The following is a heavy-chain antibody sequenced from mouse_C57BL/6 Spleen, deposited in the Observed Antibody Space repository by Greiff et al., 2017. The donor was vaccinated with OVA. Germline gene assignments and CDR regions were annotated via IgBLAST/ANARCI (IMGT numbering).Heavy chain of an antibody. V-gene: IGHV7-3*01. CDR3: ASQIYYDGSSPLAMDY. CDR2: IRNKANGYTT. Sequence: EVKLVESGGGLVQPGGSLSLSCAASGFTFTDYYMSWVRQPPGKALEWLGFIRNKANGYTTEYSASVKGRFTISRDNSQSILYLQMNALRAEDSATYYCASQIYYDGSSPLAMDYWGQGTSVTVSS. CDR1: GFTFTDYY. D-gene: IGHD1-1*01. J-gene: IGHJ4*01.